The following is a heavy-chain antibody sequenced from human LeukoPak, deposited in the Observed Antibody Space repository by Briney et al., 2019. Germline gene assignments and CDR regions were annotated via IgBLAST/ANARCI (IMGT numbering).Heavy chain of an antibody. D-gene: IGHD4-23*01. Sequence: PGVPLRLSCAASGFTFSSYSMNWARKAPGKGLEWVSYISSSRSTIYYADSVKGRFTISRDNAKNSLYLQMNSLRDEDTAVYYCARDSYGGNDYWGQGTLVTVSS. CDR3: ARDSYGGNDY. CDR1: GFTFSSYS. V-gene: IGHV3-48*02. J-gene: IGHJ4*02. CDR2: ISSSRSTI.